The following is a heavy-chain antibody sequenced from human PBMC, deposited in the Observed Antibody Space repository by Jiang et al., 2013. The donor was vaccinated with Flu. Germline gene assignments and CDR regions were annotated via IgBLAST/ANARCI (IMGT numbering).Heavy chain of an antibody. D-gene: IGHD6-19*01. CDR3: ARISAVAPDAFDI. J-gene: IGHJ3*02. CDR2: IDWDDSK. Sequence: KPTQTLTLTCTVSGFSLTTTRMCVHWIRQPPGKALEWLARIDWDDSKYYNTSLKTRLTISKDTSKNQVVLTMTNMDPVETATYYCARISAVAPDAFDIWGQGTMVSVSS. V-gene: IGHV2-70*11. CDR1: GFSLTTTRMC.